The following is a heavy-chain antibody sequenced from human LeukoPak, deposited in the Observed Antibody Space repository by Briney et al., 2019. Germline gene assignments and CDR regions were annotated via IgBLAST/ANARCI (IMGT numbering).Heavy chain of an antibody. CDR2: ISAYNGNT. D-gene: IGHD3-22*01. Sequence: ASVKVSCKASSYTFTSYGISWVRQAPGQGLEWMGWISAYNGNTNYAQKLQGRVTMTTDTSTSTAYMELRSLRSDDTAVYYCARAYYYDSSGYYGPFDYWGQGTLVTVSS. CDR1: SYTFTSYG. CDR3: ARAYYYDSSGYYGPFDY. V-gene: IGHV1-18*01. J-gene: IGHJ4*02.